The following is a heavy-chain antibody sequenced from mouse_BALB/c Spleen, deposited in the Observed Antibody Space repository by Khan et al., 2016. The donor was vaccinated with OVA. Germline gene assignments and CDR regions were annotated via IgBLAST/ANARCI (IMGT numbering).Heavy chain of an antibody. CDR1: GFAFSSYD. Sequence: EVELVESGGGLVKPGGSLKLSCAASGFAFSSYDMSWVRQTPEKRLEWVAIISSGGDYTYYPDSVKGRFTISRDNAKNTLYLQMSDLKSEDTAMYYCADHLTGSFAYWGQGTLVTVSA. CDR3: ADHLTGSFAY. J-gene: IGHJ3*01. V-gene: IGHV5-12-1*01. CDR2: ISSGGDYT. D-gene: IGHD4-1*01.